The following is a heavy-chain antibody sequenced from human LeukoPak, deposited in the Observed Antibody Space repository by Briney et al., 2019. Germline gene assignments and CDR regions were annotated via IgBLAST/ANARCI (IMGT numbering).Heavy chain of an antibody. Sequence: GGSLRLSCAVSGFTVSSIYMSWVRQAPGKGLEWVSSIYSDGNTYYADSVKGRFTISRDSSRNTLYLQMNSLRVEDSAVYYCARDYSSGWPNFDYWGQGTLVTVSS. CDR2: IYSDGNT. CDR1: GFTVSSIY. V-gene: IGHV3-53*01. J-gene: IGHJ4*02. CDR3: ARDYSSGWPNFDY. D-gene: IGHD6-19*01.